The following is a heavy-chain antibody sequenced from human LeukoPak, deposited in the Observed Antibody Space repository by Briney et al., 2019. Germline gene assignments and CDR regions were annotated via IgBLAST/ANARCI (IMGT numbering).Heavy chain of an antibody. Sequence: SETLSLTCTVSGGSISSYYWRWIRQPPGKGLEWIGYIYYSGSTNYNPSLKSRVTISVDTSKNQFSLKLSSVTAADTAVYYCARSLDSSGYRRPEDAFDIWGQGTMVTVSS. D-gene: IGHD3-22*01. V-gene: IGHV4-59*01. J-gene: IGHJ3*02. CDR1: GGSISSYY. CDR3: ARSLDSSGYRRPEDAFDI. CDR2: IYYSGST.